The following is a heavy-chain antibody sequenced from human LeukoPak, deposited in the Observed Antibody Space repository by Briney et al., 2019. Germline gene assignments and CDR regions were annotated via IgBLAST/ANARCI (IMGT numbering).Heavy chain of an antibody. J-gene: IGHJ4*02. V-gene: IGHV3-23*01. CDR1: GFTFSSYA. Sequence: GSLRLSCAASGFTFSSYAMSWVRQAPGKGLEWVSAISGSGGSTYYADSVKGQFTISRDNSKNTLYLQMNSLRAEDTAVYYCAKAQVYYDILTGQDKYYFDYWGQGTLVTVFS. D-gene: IGHD3-9*01. CDR2: ISGSGGST. CDR3: AKAQVYYDILTGQDKYYFDY.